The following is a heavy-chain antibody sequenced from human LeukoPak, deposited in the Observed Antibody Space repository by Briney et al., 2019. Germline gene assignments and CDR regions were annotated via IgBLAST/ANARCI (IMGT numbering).Heavy chain of an antibody. D-gene: IGHD2-2*01. J-gene: IGHJ4*02. CDR3: SRGLVVPAAMFDY. Sequence: PSETLSLTCSVSGGSISSYYWSWIRQPPGKGLEGSGYIYHSRSTTYNPSLNSRVTTSVDTSNNHCSLKLSSSTAADTAVDYFSRGLVVPAAMFDYWRQGTLVRVSS. V-gene: IGHV4-59*12. CDR2: IYHSRST. CDR1: GGSISSYY.